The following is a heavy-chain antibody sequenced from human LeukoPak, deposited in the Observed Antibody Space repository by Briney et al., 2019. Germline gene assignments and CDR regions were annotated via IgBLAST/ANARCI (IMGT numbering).Heavy chain of an antibody. CDR1: GYSFTSYW. CDR2: IYPGDSDT. D-gene: IGHD6-19*01. J-gene: IGHJ3*02. V-gene: IGHV5-51*01. Sequence: GESLKISCKGSGYSFTSYWIGWVRQMPGKGLEWMGIIYPGDSDTRYSPSFQGQVTISADKSISTAYLQWSSLKASDTAMYYCARRPPESSGWYGGAFDIWGQGTMVTVSS. CDR3: ARRPPESSGWYGGAFDI.